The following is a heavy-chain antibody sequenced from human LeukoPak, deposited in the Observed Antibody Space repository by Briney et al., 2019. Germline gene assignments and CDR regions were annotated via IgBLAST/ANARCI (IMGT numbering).Heavy chain of an antibody. CDR2: ISASGGST. CDR1: GFTFSSSA. Sequence: GGSLRLSCAASGFTFSSSAMSWVRQVPGKGLEWVSGISASGGSTSYADSVRGRFTISRDNSKNTLYLQMNSLRAEDTAVYYCARGISMMIVAPGYWGQGTLVTVSS. CDR3: ARGISMMIVAPGY. J-gene: IGHJ4*02. D-gene: IGHD3-22*01. V-gene: IGHV3-23*01.